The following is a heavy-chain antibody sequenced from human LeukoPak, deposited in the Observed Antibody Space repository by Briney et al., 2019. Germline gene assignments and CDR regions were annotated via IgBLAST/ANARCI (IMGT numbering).Heavy chain of an antibody. D-gene: IGHD6-19*01. CDR2: INPSGGST. Sequence: ASVKVSCKASGYTFTSYYFHWVRQAPGQGLEWMGIINPSGGSTTYAQKFQGRVTMTRDTSTSTVYMGLSSLRSEDTALFYCARGGSLAAAPHRYYFDYWGQGTPVTVSS. V-gene: IGHV1-46*01. CDR3: ARGGSLAAAPHRYYFDY. CDR1: GYTFTSYY. J-gene: IGHJ4*02.